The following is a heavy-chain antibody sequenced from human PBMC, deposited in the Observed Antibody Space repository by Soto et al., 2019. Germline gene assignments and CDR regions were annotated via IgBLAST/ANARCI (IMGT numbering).Heavy chain of an antibody. V-gene: IGHV4-30-4*01. Sequence: PSETLSLTCTVSGGSISSGDYYWSWIRQPPGKGLEWIGYIYYSGSTYYNPSLKSRVTISVDTSKNQFSLKLSYVTAADTAVYYCARDRDYYDSSGSLDYWGQGPLVTVSS. J-gene: IGHJ4*02. CDR3: ARDRDYYDSSGSLDY. CDR1: GGSISSGDYY. CDR2: IYYSGST. D-gene: IGHD3-22*01.